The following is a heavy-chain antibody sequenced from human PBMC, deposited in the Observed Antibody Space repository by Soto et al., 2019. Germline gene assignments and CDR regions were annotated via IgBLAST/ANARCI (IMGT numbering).Heavy chain of an antibody. V-gene: IGHV1-24*01. Sequence: ASVKVSFKVSGYTLTELSMHWLRQAPGKGLEWMGGFDPEDGETIYAQKFQGRVTMTEDTSTDTAYMGLSSLRSEDTAVYYCATLGAVEITGTTNNWFDPWGQGTLVTVSS. J-gene: IGHJ5*02. CDR2: FDPEDGET. CDR3: ATLGAVEITGTTNNWFDP. D-gene: IGHD1-7*01. CDR1: GYTLTELS.